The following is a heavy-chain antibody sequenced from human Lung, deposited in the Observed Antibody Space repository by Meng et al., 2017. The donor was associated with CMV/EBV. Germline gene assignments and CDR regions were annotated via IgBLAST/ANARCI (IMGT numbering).Heavy chain of an antibody. V-gene: IGHV2-5*02. CDR3: AHRTFYYDSSGHYEANFDF. CDR2: IYWDDDK. Sequence: QITLKQSGPTLVKPXQTLTLTCXFSGFSLSTNGVGVGWIPQPPGKALEWLALIYWDDDKRYNTSLKNRLTITKDTSKNQVVLTMTDMDPVDTATYYCAHRTFYYDSSGHYEANFDFCGQGTLVTVSS. J-gene: IGHJ4*02. CDR1: GFSLSTNGVG. D-gene: IGHD3-22*01.